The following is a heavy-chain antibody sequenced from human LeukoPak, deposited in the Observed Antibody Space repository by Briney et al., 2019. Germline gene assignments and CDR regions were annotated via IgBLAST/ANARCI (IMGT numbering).Heavy chain of an antibody. V-gene: IGHV4-39*01. Sequence: SETLSLTCTVSGGSISSSNYYWGWIRQAPGKGLEWIGSIYYSGSTYYNPSLKSRVTISIDTSKNQFSLKLTSVTAADTAVYFCARHRDYYDTWGRGTLVTVSS. J-gene: IGHJ4*01. CDR1: GGSISSSNYY. CDR2: IYYSGST. D-gene: IGHD3-22*01. CDR3: ARHRDYYDT.